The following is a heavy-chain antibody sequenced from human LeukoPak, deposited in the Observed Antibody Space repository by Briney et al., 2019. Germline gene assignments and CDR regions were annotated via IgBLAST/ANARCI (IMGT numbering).Heavy chain of an antibody. CDR2: FDPEDGET. Sequence: ASVKVSCKVSGYTLTELSMHWVRQAPGEGLEWMGGFDPEDGETIYAQKFQGRVTMTEDTSTDTAYMELSSLRSEDTAVYYCATDLRYCSGGSCYRDYWGQGTLVTVSS. V-gene: IGHV1-24*01. J-gene: IGHJ4*02. CDR1: GYTLTELS. D-gene: IGHD2-15*01. CDR3: ATDLRYCSGGSCYRDY.